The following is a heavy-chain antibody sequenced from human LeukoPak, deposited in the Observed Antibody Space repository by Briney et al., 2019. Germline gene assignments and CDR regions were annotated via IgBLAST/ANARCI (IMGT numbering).Heavy chain of an antibody. CDR2: ISSSSSYI. CDR3: ARGGYDFWSGYYFAYMDV. Sequence: GGSLRLSCAASGFTFSSYSMNWVRQAPGKGLEWVSSISSSSSYIYYADSVKGRFTISRDNAKNSLYLQMNSLRAEDTAVYYCARGGYDFWSGYYFAYMDVWGKGTTVTVSS. D-gene: IGHD3-3*01. J-gene: IGHJ6*03. V-gene: IGHV3-21*04. CDR1: GFTFSSYS.